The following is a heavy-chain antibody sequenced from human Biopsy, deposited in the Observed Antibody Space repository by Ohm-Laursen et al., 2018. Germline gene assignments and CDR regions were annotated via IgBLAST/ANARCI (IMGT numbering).Heavy chain of an antibody. CDR3: ARANSATGDNYFDP. V-gene: IGHV6-1*01. D-gene: IGHD7-27*01. Sequence: SQTLSLTCAISGDSISNKSGTWNWIRQSPSRGLEWLGRTYYRSKWSNDYAPSVKSRITINPETSTNQFSLQLQSMTPDDTALYYCARANSATGDNYFDPWGQGTLVSVSS. J-gene: IGHJ5*02. CDR1: GDSISNKSGT. CDR2: TYYRSKWSN.